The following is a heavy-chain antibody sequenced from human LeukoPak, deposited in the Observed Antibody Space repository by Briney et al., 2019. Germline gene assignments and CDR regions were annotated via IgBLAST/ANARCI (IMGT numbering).Heavy chain of an antibody. Sequence: SETLSLTCSVSGGSVSNYYWNWIRQVPGKGLEWIGFIYYSERATYNPSLKSRVTISINTSKNQFSLKLTSVTTAGTAVYYCARGDLALSGTREYYYYYGMDVWGQGTTVTVSS. D-gene: IGHD3-16*01. CDR1: GGSVSNYY. CDR2: IYYSERA. V-gene: IGHV4-59*02. J-gene: IGHJ6*02. CDR3: ARGDLALSGTREYYYYYGMDV.